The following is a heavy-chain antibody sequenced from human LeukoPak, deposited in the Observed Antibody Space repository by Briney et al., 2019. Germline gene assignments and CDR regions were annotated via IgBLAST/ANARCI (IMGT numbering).Heavy chain of an antibody. D-gene: IGHD5-18*01. V-gene: IGHV4-39*01. J-gene: IGHJ6*03. CDR1: GGSISSSSYY. CDR3: ARHREDTAMVSYYYYYYMDV. CDR2: IYYSEST. Sequence: SETLSLTCTVSGGSISSSSYYWGWLRQPPGKGLEWFGSIYYSESTYYNPSHRSRVTISVDTSKNQFSLKLSSVTAADTAVYYCARHREDTAMVSYYYYYYMDVWGKGTTVTVSS.